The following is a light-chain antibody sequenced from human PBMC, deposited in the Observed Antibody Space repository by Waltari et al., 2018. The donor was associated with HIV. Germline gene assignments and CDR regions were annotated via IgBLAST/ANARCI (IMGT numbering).Light chain of an antibody. CDR2: GAS. J-gene: IGKJ4*01. V-gene: IGKV3-20*01. Sequence: EIVLTQSPGTLSLSPGERATLSCRDSQTVSSNYLAWYQQKPGQAPRLLIYGASSRATGIPDRFSGSGSGTDFTLTISRLEPEDFAVYYCQQYARLPGVTFGGGTKVEIK. CDR3: QQYARLPGVT. CDR1: QTVSSNY.